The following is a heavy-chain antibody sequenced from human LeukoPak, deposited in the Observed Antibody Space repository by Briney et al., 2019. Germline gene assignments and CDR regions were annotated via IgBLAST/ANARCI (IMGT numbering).Heavy chain of an antibody. CDR3: AREPVVVPAATEGG. J-gene: IGHJ4*02. Sequence: GGSLRLSCAASGFTFSDYYMSWIRQAPGKGLEWVSYISSSGSTIYYADSVKGRFTISRDNAKNSLYLQMNSLRAEDTAVYYCAREPVVVPAATEGGWGQGTLVTVSS. V-gene: IGHV3-11*04. CDR1: GFTFSDYY. CDR2: ISSSGSTI. D-gene: IGHD2-2*01.